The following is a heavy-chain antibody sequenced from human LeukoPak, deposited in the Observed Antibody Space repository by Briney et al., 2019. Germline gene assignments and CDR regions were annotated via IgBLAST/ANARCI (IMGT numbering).Heavy chain of an antibody. Sequence: YPSETLSLTCTVSGGSISSYYWGWIRQPPGKGLEWIGSIYYSGSTYYNPSLKSRVTISVDTSKNQFSLKLSSVTAADTAVYYCARDHLRIFGVYDYWGQGTLVTVSS. CDR3: ARDHLRIFGVYDY. CDR2: IYYSGST. D-gene: IGHD3-3*01. J-gene: IGHJ4*02. CDR1: GGSISSYY. V-gene: IGHV4-39*07.